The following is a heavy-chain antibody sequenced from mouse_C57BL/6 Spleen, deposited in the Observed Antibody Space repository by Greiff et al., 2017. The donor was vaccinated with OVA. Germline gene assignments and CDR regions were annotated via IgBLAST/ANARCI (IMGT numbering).Heavy chain of an antibody. CDR2: IYPGDGDT. D-gene: IGHD3-1*01. Sequence: VQLQQSGPELVKPGASVTISCKASGYAFSSSWMNWVKQRPGKGLEWIGRIYPGDGDTNYNGKFKGKATLTADKSSSTAYMQLSSLTSEDSAVYFCARWAPYYYAMDYWGQGTSVTVSS. CDR1: GYAFSSSW. J-gene: IGHJ4*01. CDR3: ARWAPYYYAMDY. V-gene: IGHV1-82*01.